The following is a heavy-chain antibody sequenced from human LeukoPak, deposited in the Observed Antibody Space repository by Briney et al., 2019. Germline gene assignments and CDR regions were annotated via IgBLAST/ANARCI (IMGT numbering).Heavy chain of an antibody. D-gene: IGHD4-17*01. Sequence: SETLSLTGTVSGGSISSYYWSWIRQPAGKGLEWIGRIYTSGSTNYNPSLRSRVTISVDTSKNQFSLKLSSVTAADTAVYYCARDLGSYGDNDAFDIWGQGTMVTVSS. CDR1: GGSISSYY. CDR2: IYTSGST. CDR3: ARDLGSYGDNDAFDI. J-gene: IGHJ3*02. V-gene: IGHV4-4*07.